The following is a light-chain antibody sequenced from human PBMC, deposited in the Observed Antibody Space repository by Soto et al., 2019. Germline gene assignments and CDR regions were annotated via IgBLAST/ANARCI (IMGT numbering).Light chain of an antibody. CDR1: QDISSY. J-gene: IGKJ1*01. CDR2: AAS. CDR3: QQLNRFPRT. V-gene: IGKV1-9*01. Sequence: DIQLTQSPSFLSASVGDRVIITCRASQDISSYLAWYQQRPGKVPRFLTHAASTLQSGVPSRFSAAGSGTTFTLTFSSLQPEDIATYYCQQLNRFPRTFGQRTKVEV.